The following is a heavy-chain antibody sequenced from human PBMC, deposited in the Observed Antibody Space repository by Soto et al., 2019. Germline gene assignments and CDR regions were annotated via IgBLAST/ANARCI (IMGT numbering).Heavy chain of an antibody. CDR2: FYYSGST. Sequence: PSETLSLTCTASGGSISSYYWSCIRQPPGKGLEWIGYFYYSGSTNYNPSLKSRATISVDTSKNQFSLKLSSVTAADTAVYYCARGGWKLFDYWGQGTLVTVSS. CDR1: GGSISSYY. V-gene: IGHV4-59*01. D-gene: IGHD6-19*01. J-gene: IGHJ4*02. CDR3: ARGGWKLFDY.